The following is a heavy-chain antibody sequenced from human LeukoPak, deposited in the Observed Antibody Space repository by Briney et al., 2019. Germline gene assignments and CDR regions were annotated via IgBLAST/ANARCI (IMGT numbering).Heavy chain of an antibody. V-gene: IGHV1-69*04. Sequence: SVKVSCKASGGTFSSYAISWVRQAPGQGLEWMGRIIPILGIANYAQKFQGRVTITADKSTSTAYMELSSLRSEDTAVYYCASTVGGSYYVSRAFDIWGQGTMVTVSS. CDR3: ASTVGGSYYVSRAFDI. D-gene: IGHD1-26*01. CDR2: IIPILGIA. J-gene: IGHJ3*02. CDR1: GGTFSSYA.